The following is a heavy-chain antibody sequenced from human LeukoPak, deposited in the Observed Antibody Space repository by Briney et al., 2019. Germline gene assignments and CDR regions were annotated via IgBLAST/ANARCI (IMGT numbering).Heavy chain of an antibody. CDR2: IDPSDSHA. Sequence: GESLKISCQASGYSFTTYLINWVRQMPGQGLEWMGRIDPSDSHANYNPSFQGHVTISADKSINTAYLQWSSLKASDTAIYYCARGALDDWGRGTLVTVSS. CDR3: ARGALDD. D-gene: IGHD3-16*01. CDR1: GYSFTTYL. V-gene: IGHV5-10-1*01. J-gene: IGHJ4*02.